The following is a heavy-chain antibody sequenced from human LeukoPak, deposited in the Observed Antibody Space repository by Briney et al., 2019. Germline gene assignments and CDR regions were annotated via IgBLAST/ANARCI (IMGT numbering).Heavy chain of an antibody. CDR1: GGSFSGYY. CDR2: INHSGST. V-gene: IGHV4-34*01. Sequence: SETLSLTCAVYGGSFSGYYWSWIRQPPGKGLEWIGEINHSGSTNYNPSLKSRVTISVDTSKNQFSLKLSSVTAADTAVYYCARADDYYDSSGYYYYWGQGTLVTVSS. CDR3: ARADDYYDSSGYYYY. D-gene: IGHD3-22*01. J-gene: IGHJ4*02.